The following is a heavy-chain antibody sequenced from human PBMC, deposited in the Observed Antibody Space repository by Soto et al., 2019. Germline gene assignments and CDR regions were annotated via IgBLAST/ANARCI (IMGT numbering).Heavy chain of an antibody. CDR3: ASHFTGVLVLGTSPPGGDNYGWDV. Sequence: QVQLVQSGAEVKKPGPSVKVSSRASGATFSSSTSTGVGRALGQGLGWMGGITPMFEIPNYAQNFQGKVTITADKSTSTAYMELSSLTSDDTAVYYCASHFTGVLVLGTSPPGGDNYGWDVWGQGTTVSVS. J-gene: IGHJ6*02. CDR1: GATFSSST. D-gene: IGHD2-15*01. V-gene: IGHV1-69*02. CDR2: ITPMFEIP.